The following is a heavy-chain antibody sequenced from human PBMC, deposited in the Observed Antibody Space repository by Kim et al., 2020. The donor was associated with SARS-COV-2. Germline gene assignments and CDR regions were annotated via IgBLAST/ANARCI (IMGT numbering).Heavy chain of an antibody. J-gene: IGHJ5*02. CDR3: VRDWYCSGGRCYDCFDP. V-gene: IGHV1-18*01. Sequence: ASVKVSCKASGYTFTSYGISWVLQAPGQGLEWMGWIGASNGNTRYTKKFQGRVTMTTDTSTSTAYMELRSLGSDDTAVYYCVRDWYCSGGRCYDCFDPWGQGTLVTVSS. CDR1: GYTFTSYG. D-gene: IGHD2-15*01. CDR2: IGASNGNT.